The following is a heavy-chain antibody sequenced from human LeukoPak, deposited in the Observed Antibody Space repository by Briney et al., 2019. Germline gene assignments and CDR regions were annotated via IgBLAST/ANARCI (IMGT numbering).Heavy chain of an antibody. D-gene: IGHD5-24*01. Sequence: GGSLRLSCAASGFTFDDYGMSWVRQAPGKGPEWVSGLNWNGGSTGYADSVKGRFTISRDNAKNSLYLQMNSLRAEDTAVYYCARQVNQRWLQSYYFDYWGQGTLVTVSS. CDR1: GFTFDDYG. CDR2: LNWNGGST. J-gene: IGHJ4*02. CDR3: ARQVNQRWLQSYYFDY. V-gene: IGHV3-20*04.